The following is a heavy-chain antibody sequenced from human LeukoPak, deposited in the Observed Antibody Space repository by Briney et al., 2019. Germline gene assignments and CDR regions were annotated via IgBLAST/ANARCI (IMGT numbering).Heavy chain of an antibody. J-gene: IGHJ4*02. CDR2: INHSGST. CDR1: GGSFSGYY. Sequence: PSETLSLTCAVYGGSFSGYYWSWIRQPPGKGLEWIGEINHSGSTNYNPSLKSRVTISVDTSKNQFSLKLSSVTAADTAVYYCARATGMLPTREDFWSGYYFSHFDYWGQGTLVTVSS. D-gene: IGHD3-3*01. CDR3: ARATGMLPTREDFWSGYYFSHFDY. V-gene: IGHV4-34*01.